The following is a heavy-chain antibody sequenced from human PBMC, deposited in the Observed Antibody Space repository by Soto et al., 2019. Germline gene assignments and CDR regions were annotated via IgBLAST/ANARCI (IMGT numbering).Heavy chain of an antibody. Sequence: QVQLEQSGAEVKKPGASVKISCKTYGYIFTDYFIHWVRQAPGQGLEWMGLVKSSGGGAVYAQDFPGRVTMTRDTSTSTAYMEVSSLRLDDTAVYFCALAEAYYQSSRVYWRSSVDLWGQGTAVTVSS. J-gene: IGHJ4*02. CDR2: VKSSGGGA. CDR1: GYIFTDYF. V-gene: IGHV1-46*01. D-gene: IGHD2-15*01. CDR3: ALAEAYYQSSRVYWRSSVDL.